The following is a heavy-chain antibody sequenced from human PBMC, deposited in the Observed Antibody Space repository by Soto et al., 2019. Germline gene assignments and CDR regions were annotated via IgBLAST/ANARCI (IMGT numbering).Heavy chain of an antibody. Sequence: QVQLQQWGAGLLKPSETLSLTCAVYCGSFTNYYWSWIRHPPGKGLEWIGEITHSGITNYNPSLKCRVTISADSSKNQFSLKLNSLTAADTAVYYCARSRFSGSDWWELRVPFDDWGQGTLVTVSS. V-gene: IGHV4-34*01. CDR1: CGSFTNYY. CDR2: ITHSGIT. D-gene: IGHD5-12*01. CDR3: ARSRFSGSDWWELRVPFDD. J-gene: IGHJ4*02.